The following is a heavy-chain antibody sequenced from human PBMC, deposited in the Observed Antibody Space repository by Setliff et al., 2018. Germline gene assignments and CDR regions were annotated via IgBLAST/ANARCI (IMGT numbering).Heavy chain of an antibody. V-gene: IGHV1-3*01. CDR2: INPGSGNT. CDR3: ARDKGYDSSGYYFYYYYYMDV. Sequence: ASVKVSCKASGYTFTDYAMHWVRQAPGQRLEWMGWINPGSGNTKYSQKFQGRVTITRDTSASTAYMELSSLRSEDTAVYYCARDKGYDSSGYYFYYYYYMDVWGKGTTVTVSS. CDR1: GYTFTDYA. J-gene: IGHJ6*03. D-gene: IGHD3-22*01.